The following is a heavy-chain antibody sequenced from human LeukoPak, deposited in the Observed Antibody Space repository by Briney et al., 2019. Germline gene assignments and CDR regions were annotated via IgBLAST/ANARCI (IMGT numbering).Heavy chain of an antibody. CDR2: IYTSGST. V-gene: IGHV4-4*07. Sequence: SETLSLTCTVSGGSISSYYWSWIRQPAGKGLEWIGRIYTSGSTNYNPSLKSRVTMLVDTSKNQISLKVNSVTAADTAVYYCARESYSSSYLFDFWGQGTLVTVSS. J-gene: IGHJ4*02. D-gene: IGHD6-6*01. CDR3: ARESYSSSYLFDF. CDR1: GGSISSYY.